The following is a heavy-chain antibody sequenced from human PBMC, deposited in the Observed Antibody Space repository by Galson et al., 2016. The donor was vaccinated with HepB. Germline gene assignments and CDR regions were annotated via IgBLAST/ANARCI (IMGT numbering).Heavy chain of an antibody. CDR3: ATDRAEAALEAFDL. V-gene: IGHV1-24*01. CDR2: SVAEDGEP. J-gene: IGHJ3*01. Sequence: SCKVSGDSLSELSMHWVRQAPGKGLEYMGISVAEDGEPFYAEKFQGRVTMMEDTSTDTAYLELSSLRSEDTAVYYCATDRAEAALEAFDLWGQGTMVTVS. CDR1: GDSLSELS. D-gene: IGHD6-19*01.